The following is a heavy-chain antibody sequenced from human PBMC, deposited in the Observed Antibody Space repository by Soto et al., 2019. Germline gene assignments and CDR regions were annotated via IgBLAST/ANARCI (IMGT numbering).Heavy chain of an antibody. CDR2: ISGSGGST. Sequence: EVQLLESGGGLVQPGGSLRLSCAASGFTFSSYAMSWVRQAPGKGLEWVSAISGSGGSTYYADSVKGRFTISRDNSKNTLYLKMNSLRAEDTAVYYCAKDLRPAANTAMVIFSGLYFQHWGQGTLVTVSS. D-gene: IGHD5-18*01. V-gene: IGHV3-23*01. J-gene: IGHJ1*01. CDR3: AKDLRPAANTAMVIFSGLYFQH. CDR1: GFTFSSYA.